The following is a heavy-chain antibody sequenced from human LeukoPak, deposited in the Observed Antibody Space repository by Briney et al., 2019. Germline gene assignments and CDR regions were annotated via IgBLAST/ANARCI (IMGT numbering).Heavy chain of an antibody. J-gene: IGHJ5*02. CDR1: GYTFTGYY. D-gene: IGHD3-10*01. CDR3: ARDRRKLLWFGGFDP. CDR2: INPNSGGT. Sequence: GASVKVSCKASGYTFTGYYMHWARQAPGQGLERMGWINPNSGGTNYAQKFQGRVTMTRDTSISTAYMELSRLRSDDTAVYYCARDRRKLLWFGGFDPWGQGTLVTVSS. V-gene: IGHV1-2*02.